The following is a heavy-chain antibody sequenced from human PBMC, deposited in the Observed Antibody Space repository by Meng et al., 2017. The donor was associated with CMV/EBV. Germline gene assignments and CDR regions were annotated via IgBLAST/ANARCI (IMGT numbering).Heavy chain of an antibody. V-gene: IGHV3-11*01. CDR2: ISSSGSTI. Sequence: GESLKISCAASGFTFSDYYMSWFRQAPGKGLEWVSYISSSGSTIYYADSVKGRFTISRDNAKNSLYLQMNSLRAEDTAVYYCASIQWSRVYWGQGTLVTVSS. D-gene: IGHD2-15*01. CDR3: ASIQWSRVY. CDR1: GFTFSDYY. J-gene: IGHJ4*02.